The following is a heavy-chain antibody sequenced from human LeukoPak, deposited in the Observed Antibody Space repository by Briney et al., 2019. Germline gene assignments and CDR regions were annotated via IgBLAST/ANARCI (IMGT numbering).Heavy chain of an antibody. CDR3: TTVVNIVVAGYYYYYMDV. CDR1: GFTFSNAW. V-gene: IGHV3-15*01. Sequence: GGSLRLSYAASGFTFSNAWMSWVRQAPGKGLEWVGRIKSKTDGGTTDYAAPVKGRFTISRDDSKNTLYLQMNSLKTEDTAVYYCTTVVNIVVAGYYYYYMDVWGKGTTVTVSS. D-gene: IGHD2-15*01. J-gene: IGHJ6*03. CDR2: IKSKTDGGTT.